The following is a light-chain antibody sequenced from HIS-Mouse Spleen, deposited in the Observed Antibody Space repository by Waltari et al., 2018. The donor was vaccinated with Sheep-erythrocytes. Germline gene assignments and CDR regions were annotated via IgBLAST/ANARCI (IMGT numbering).Light chain of an antibody. V-gene: IGKV1D-13*01. CDR2: DAS. CDR3: QQFNNYPRT. J-gene: IGKJ1*01. CDR1: PGISSA. Sequence: AIQLTQSPSSLSASVGDRVTITCRASPGISSALAWYQQKTGKAPKLLIYDASSLESGVPSRFSGSGSGTDFTLTISSLQPEDFATYYCQQFNNYPRTFGQGTKVEIK.